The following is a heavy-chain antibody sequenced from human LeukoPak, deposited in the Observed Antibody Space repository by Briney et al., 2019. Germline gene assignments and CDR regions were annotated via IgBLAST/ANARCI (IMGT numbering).Heavy chain of an antibody. V-gene: IGHV3-73*01. J-gene: IGHJ6*02. CDR3: TRLSSYAAVAGRSYYYGMDV. CDR2: IRSKANSYAT. D-gene: IGHD6-19*01. Sequence: PGGSLRLSCAASGFTFSGSVMHWVRQASGKGLEWVGRIRSKANSYATAYAASVKGRFTISRDDSKNTAYLQMNSLKTEDTAVCYCTRLSSYAAVAGRSYYYGMDVWGQGTTVTVSS. CDR1: GFTFSGSV.